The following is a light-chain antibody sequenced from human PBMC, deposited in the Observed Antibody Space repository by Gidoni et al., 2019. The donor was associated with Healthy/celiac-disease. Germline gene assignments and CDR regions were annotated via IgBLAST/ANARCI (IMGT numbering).Light chain of an antibody. CDR1: QSLRSY. Sequence: IQMTQAPSSLSASVGDRVTITCRASQSLRSYLNWYQQKPGKAPKLLIYAASSLQSGVPSRFSCSGSGTDFTLTISSLQPEDFATYYCQQSYSTLTWTFGQGTKVEIK. J-gene: IGKJ1*01. V-gene: IGKV1-39*01. CDR3: QQSYSTLTWT. CDR2: AAS.